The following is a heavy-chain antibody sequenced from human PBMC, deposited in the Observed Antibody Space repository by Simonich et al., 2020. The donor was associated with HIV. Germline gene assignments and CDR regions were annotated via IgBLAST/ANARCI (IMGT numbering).Heavy chain of an antibody. D-gene: IGHD1-26*01. CDR3: AREAYSFDY. V-gene: IGHV3-33*01. Sequence: QVQLVESGGGVVQPGRSLRLSCAACGFTFSSYGMHWVRQAPGKGLGWGAVIWYDGSNKYYADSVKGRFTISRDNSKNTLYLQMNSLRAEDTAVYYCAREAYSFDYWGQGTLVTVSS. CDR2: IWYDGSNK. CDR1: GFTFSSYG. J-gene: IGHJ4*02.